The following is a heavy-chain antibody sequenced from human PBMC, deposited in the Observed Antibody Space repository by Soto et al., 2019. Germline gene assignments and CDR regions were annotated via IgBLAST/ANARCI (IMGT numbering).Heavy chain of an antibody. D-gene: IGHD3-3*01. CDR1: GFTFTSSA. V-gene: IGHV1-58*01. CDR2: IVVGSGNT. J-gene: IGHJ4*02. CDR3: ARDLGDRAYDFWSGYYTVGGSGYYFDY. Sequence: SVKVSCKASGFTFTSSAVQWVRQARGQRLEWIGWIVVGSGNTNYAQKFQERVTITRDMSTSTAYMELSSLRSEDTAVYYCARDLGDRAYDFWSGYYTVGGSGYYFDYWGQGTLVTVSS.